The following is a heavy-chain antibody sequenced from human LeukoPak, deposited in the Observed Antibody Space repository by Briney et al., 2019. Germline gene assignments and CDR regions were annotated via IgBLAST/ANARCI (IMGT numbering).Heavy chain of an antibody. CDR1: GYTFTGYC. J-gene: IGHJ4*02. Sequence: ASVKVSCKASGYTFTGYCMHWVRQAPGQGLEWMGWINPNSGGTNYAQKFQGRVTMTRDTSISTAYMELSRLRSDDTAVYYCARVYYDSSGYYYVFFDYWGQGTLVTVSS. V-gene: IGHV1-2*02. CDR2: INPNSGGT. D-gene: IGHD3-22*01. CDR3: ARVYYDSSGYYYVFFDY.